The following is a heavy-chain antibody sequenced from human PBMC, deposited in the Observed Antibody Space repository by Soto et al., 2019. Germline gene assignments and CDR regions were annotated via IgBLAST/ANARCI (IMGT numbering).Heavy chain of an antibody. Sequence: SETLSLTCTVSGGSISSYYWSWIRQPPGKGLEWIGYIYYSGSTNYNPSLKSRVTISVDTSKNQFSLKLSSVTAADTAVYYCARGRYPYQLLYFDYWGQEPLVTVSS. CDR3: ARGRYPYQLLYFDY. D-gene: IGHD2-2*01. J-gene: IGHJ4*02. CDR2: IYYSGST. V-gene: IGHV4-59*01. CDR1: GGSISSYY.